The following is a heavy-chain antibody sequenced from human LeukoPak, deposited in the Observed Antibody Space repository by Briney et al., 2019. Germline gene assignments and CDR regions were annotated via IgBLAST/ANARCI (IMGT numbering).Heavy chain of an antibody. J-gene: IGHJ6*02. CDR2: IIPIFGIA. CDR1: GGTFSSYA. CDR3: ARETVTTDYYYGMDV. V-gene: IGHV1-69*04. D-gene: IGHD4-17*01. Sequence: GASVKVSCKASGGTFSSYAISWVRQAPGQGLEWMGRIIPIFGIANYAQKFQGRATITADKSTSTAYMELSSLRSEDTAVYYCARETVTTDYYYGMDVWGQGTTVTVSS.